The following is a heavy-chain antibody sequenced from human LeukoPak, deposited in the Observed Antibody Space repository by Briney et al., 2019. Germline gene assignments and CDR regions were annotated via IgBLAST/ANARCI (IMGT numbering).Heavy chain of an antibody. Sequence: SETLSLTCTVSGGSISSYYWSWIRQLPGKGLEWIGYIYYSGSTSYNPSLKSRVTISVDTSKNQFSLKLSSVTAADTAVYYCARVGSSSFYYYYYMDVWGKGTTVTVSS. V-gene: IGHV4-59*01. J-gene: IGHJ6*03. CDR2: IYYSGST. CDR1: GGSISSYY. D-gene: IGHD6-6*01. CDR3: ARVGSSSFYYYYYMDV.